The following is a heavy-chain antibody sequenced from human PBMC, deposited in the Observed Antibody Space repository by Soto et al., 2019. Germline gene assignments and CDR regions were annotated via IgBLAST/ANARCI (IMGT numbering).Heavy chain of an antibody. V-gene: IGHV3-7*01. CDR2: INKDGSER. Sequence: EVQLVESGGVLVQPGGSLRLSCVAPGFTFDDYWMNWVRQAPGKGLEWVAIINKDGSERYYVDSVKGRFTITSDNSKNSLFLQMNRLRAEYTALYCCARDGHNTNDVDHWGQGTLVTVSS. CDR3: ARDGHNTNDVDH. CDR1: GFTFDDYW. J-gene: IGHJ5*02. D-gene: IGHD1-20*01.